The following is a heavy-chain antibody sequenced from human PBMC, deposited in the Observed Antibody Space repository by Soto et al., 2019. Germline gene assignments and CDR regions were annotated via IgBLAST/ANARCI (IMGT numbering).Heavy chain of an antibody. J-gene: IGHJ4*02. CDR1: GFTFSSYG. CDR2: IWYDGSNK. CDR3: ARDQQWLVRFYFDF. D-gene: IGHD6-19*01. Sequence: VHLLESGGGLVQPGGSLRLSCAASGFTFSSYGMHWVRQAPGKGLEWVAVIWYDGSNKYYADSVKGRFTISRDNSKNTLYLQMNSLRAEDTAVYYCARDQQWLVRFYFDFWGQGTLVTVSS. V-gene: IGHV3-33*08.